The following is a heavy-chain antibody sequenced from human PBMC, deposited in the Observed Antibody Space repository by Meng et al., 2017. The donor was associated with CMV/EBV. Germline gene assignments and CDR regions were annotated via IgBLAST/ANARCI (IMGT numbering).Heavy chain of an antibody. CDR3: ARDNSGLFGVVIIPEYYYGMDV. J-gene: IGHJ6*02. Sequence: GESLKISCAASGFTFSSYSMNWVRQAPGKGLEWVSSISSSSSYIYYADSVKGRFTISRDNAKNSLYLQMNSLRAEDTAVYYCARDNSGLFGVVIIPEYYYGMDVWGQGTTVTVSS. D-gene: IGHD3-3*01. V-gene: IGHV3-21*01. CDR2: ISSSSSYI. CDR1: GFTFSSYS.